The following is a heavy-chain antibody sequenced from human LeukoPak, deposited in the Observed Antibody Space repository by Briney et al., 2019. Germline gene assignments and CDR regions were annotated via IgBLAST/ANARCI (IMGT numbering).Heavy chain of an antibody. J-gene: IGHJ5*02. CDR3: ARRAGGKLERRGRPRDWFDP. D-gene: IGHD1-1*01. V-gene: IGHV4-34*01. CDR1: GGSFSGYY. CDR2: INHSGST. Sequence: SETLSLTCAVYGGSFSGYYWSWIRQPPGKGLEGIGEINHSGSTNYNPFLKSRVTISVDTSKNQFSLKLSSVTAADTAVYYCARRAGGKLERRGRPRDWFDPWGQGTLVTVSS.